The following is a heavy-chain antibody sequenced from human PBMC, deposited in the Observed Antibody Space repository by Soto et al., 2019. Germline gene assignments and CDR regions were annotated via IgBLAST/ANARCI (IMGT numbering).Heavy chain of an antibody. CDR3: ARGRTVRNYADDSSDYFYFFDY. CDR1: GDSISTCY. J-gene: IGHJ4*02. Sequence: PSETLSLTCTVSGDSISTCYWGWMRQSPGKELEWIGYVYYTGSTNYNPSLKSRVTISVDRSKNQFSLKLTSANAADTAVYYCARGRTVRNYADDSSDYFYFFDYWGQGPQVTVSS. CDR2: VYYTGST. D-gene: IGHD3-22*01. V-gene: IGHV4-59*01.